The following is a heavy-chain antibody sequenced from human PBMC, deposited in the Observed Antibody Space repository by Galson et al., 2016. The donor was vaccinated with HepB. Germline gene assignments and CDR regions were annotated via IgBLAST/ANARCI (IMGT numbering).Heavy chain of an antibody. D-gene: IGHD6-13*01. J-gene: IGHJ4*02. CDR3: AIRIATAGSEH. CDR2: INAGNGNT. V-gene: IGHV1-3*01. CDR1: GYTFTSYT. Sequence: SVKVSCKASGYTFTSYTMHWVRQAPGQRLEWMGWINAGNGNTKYSQKFQGRVTITRDTSASTAYLELSSLRSEDTAVYYCAIRIATAGSEHWGQGTLVTVSS.